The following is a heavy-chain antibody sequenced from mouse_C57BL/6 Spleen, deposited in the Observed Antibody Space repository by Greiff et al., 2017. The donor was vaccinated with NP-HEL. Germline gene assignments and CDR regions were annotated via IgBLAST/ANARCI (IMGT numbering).Heavy chain of an antibody. J-gene: IGHJ1*03. CDR2: INPNNGGT. CDR1: GYTFTDYY. Sequence: EVQLQQSGPELVKPGASVKISCKASGYTFTDYYMNWVKQSHGKSLEWIGDINPNNGGTSYNQKFKGKATLTVDKSSSTAYMELRSLTSEDSAVYYCARLGYYGSRRGFDVWGTRTTVTVSS. CDR3: ARLGYYGSRRGFDV. D-gene: IGHD1-1*01. V-gene: IGHV1-26*01.